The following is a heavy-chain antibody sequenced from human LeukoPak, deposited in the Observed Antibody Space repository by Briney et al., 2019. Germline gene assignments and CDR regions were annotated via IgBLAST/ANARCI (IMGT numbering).Heavy chain of an antibody. Sequence: SETLSLTCAVYGGSFSGYYWSWIRQPPGKGLEWIGEINHSGSTNYNPSLKSRVTISVDTSKNQFSLKLSSVTAADTAVYYCARDWAITFGGVIVEQFDYWGQGTLVTVSS. J-gene: IGHJ4*02. CDR2: INHSGST. CDR3: ARDWAITFGGVIVEQFDY. D-gene: IGHD3-16*02. V-gene: IGHV4-34*01. CDR1: GGSFSGYY.